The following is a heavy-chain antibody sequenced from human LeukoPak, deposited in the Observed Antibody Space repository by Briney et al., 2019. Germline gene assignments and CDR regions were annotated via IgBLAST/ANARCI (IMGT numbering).Heavy chain of an antibody. Sequence: SVKVSCKASGGTFSSYAISRVRQAPGQGLEWMGRIIPILGIANYAQKFQGRVTITADKSTSTAYMELSSLRSEDTAVYYCASLSSTAIVVVNDAFDIWGQGTMVTVSS. D-gene: IGHD3-22*01. CDR2: IIPILGIA. CDR1: GGTFSSYA. V-gene: IGHV1-69*04. J-gene: IGHJ3*02. CDR3: ASLSSTAIVVVNDAFDI.